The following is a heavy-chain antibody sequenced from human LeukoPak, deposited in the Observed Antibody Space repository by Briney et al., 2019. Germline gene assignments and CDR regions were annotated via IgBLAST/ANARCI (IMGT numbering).Heavy chain of an antibody. CDR2: INGAGVT. J-gene: IGHJ6*03. Sequence: GGSLRLSCAASGFAVIDHFMHWVRQAPGEGLQWVSTINGAGVTYYAASVKGRFTISRDRVKNTVSLQMNNLRANDTAVYFCARRGVQGYMDVWGKGTTVTVSS. V-gene: IGHV3-69-1*01. CDR1: GFAVIDHF. CDR3: ARRGVQGYMDV. D-gene: IGHD1-26*01.